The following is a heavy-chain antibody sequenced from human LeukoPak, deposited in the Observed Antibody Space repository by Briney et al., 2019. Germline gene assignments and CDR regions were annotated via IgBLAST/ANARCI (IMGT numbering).Heavy chain of an antibody. CDR3: ARVAAGYSVNYFDY. D-gene: IGHD4-23*01. V-gene: IGHV3-73*01. CDR2: IRSKTYSYAT. Sequence: PGGSLKLSCAASGFTFSGSDMHWVRQASGKGLEWVGRIRSKTYSYATAYAASVKGRFTISRDDSKNTAYLQMNSLRDEDTAVYYCARVAAGYSVNYFDYWGQGTLVTVSS. CDR1: GFTFSGSD. J-gene: IGHJ4*02.